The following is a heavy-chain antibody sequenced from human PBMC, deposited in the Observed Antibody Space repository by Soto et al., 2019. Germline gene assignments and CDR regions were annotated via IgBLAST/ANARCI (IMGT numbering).Heavy chain of an antibody. CDR2: IYYSGST. V-gene: IGHV4-61*01. J-gene: IGHJ6*02. D-gene: IGHD3-22*01. CDR1: GGSVSSGSYY. Sequence: SETLSLTCTVSGGSVSSGSYYWSWIRQPPGKGLEWIGYIYYSGSTNYNPSLKSRVTISVDTSKNQFSLKLSSVTAADTAVYYCARVPYDSSGYSGGYYYGMDVWGQGTTVTVSS. CDR3: ARVPYDSSGYSGGYYYGMDV.